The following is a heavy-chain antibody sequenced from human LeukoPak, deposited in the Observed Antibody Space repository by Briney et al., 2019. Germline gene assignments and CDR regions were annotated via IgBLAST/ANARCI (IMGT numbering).Heavy chain of an antibody. CDR1: GFTFSSYG. J-gene: IGHJ4*02. D-gene: IGHD1-14*01. CDR3: AKTEVDLPRN. Sequence: PGGSLRLSCAASGFTFSSYGMHWVRQAPGKGLEWVAFIRYDGSNKYYADSVKGRFTISRDNSKNTLYLQMNSLRPEDTAVYWCAKTEVDLPRNWGQGTLVTVSS. CDR2: IRYDGSNK. V-gene: IGHV3-30*02.